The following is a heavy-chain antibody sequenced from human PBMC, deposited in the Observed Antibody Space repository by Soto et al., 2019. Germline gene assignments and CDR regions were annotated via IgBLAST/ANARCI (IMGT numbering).Heavy chain of an antibody. Sequence: GGSLRLSCAASGFTFSSYAMSWVRQAPGKGLEWVSAISGSGGSTYYADSVKGRFTISRDNSKNTLYLQMNSLRAEDTAVYYCAKDLLARDYIWGSYRVPADEDMDVWGKGTTVTVSS. V-gene: IGHV3-23*01. CDR3: AKDLLARDYIWGSYRVPADEDMDV. CDR2: ISGSGGST. J-gene: IGHJ6*03. CDR1: GFTFSSYA. D-gene: IGHD3-16*02.